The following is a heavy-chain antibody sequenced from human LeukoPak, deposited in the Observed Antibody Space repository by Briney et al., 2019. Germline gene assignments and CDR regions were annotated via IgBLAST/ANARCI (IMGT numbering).Heavy chain of an antibody. CDR2: INHSGST. D-gene: IGHD3-10*01. V-gene: IGHV4-34*01. CDR1: GVSFSGYY. J-gene: IGHJ4*02. Sequence: TSENLSCNGAVYGVSFSGYYWSWIRQPPGKGLEWIGEINHSGSTNYTPSLKSRVTISVGTSKNQFSLKLSSVTAADTAVYYCARIHGSGSNNWGQGTLVTVSS. CDR3: ARIHGSGSNN.